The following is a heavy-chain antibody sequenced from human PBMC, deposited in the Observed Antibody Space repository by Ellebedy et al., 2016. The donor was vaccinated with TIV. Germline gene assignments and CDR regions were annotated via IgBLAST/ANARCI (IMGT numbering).Heavy chain of an antibody. D-gene: IGHD6-19*01. Sequence: PGGSLRLSCAASGFTFTQYWLHWVRQAPGKGPVWVSRINSDGSSTTYEDSVKGQFTISRDNAKNTLYLQMHRLRAEDTAVYYCARAGSSGWEAYFDLWGRGTLVTVSS. CDR2: INSDGSST. J-gene: IGHJ2*01. V-gene: IGHV3-74*01. CDR1: GFTFTQYW. CDR3: ARAGSSGWEAYFDL.